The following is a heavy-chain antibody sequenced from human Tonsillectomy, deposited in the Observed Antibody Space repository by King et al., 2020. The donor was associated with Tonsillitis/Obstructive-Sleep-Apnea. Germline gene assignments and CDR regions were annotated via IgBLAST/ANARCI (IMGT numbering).Heavy chain of an antibody. CDR3: ARAFCSTTSCHANWFDP. J-gene: IGHJ5*02. CDR2: TSAYNGNT. Sequence: QLVQSGAEVKKPGASVKVSCKASGYTFTSYGISWVRQAPGQGLEWMGWTSAYNGNTNFAQKLQGRVTMTTDTSTSTAYMELRSLRSDDTAVYYCARAFCSTTSCHANWFDPWGQGTLVTVSS. D-gene: IGHD2-2*01. V-gene: IGHV1-18*01. CDR1: GYTFTSYG.